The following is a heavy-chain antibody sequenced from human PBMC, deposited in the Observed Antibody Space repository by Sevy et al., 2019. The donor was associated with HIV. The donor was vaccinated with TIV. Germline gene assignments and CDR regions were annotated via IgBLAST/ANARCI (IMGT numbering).Heavy chain of an antibody. V-gene: IGHV3-11*01. CDR2: ISSSGSTI. Sequence: GGSLRLSCAASGFTFSDYYMSWIRQAPGKGLEGVSYISSSGSTINYGASVKGRFTISRDNAKNSPDLQMNSLRAADTVVDYWARPPVQPTLYYYGSGSYPYFGYWGQGTLVTVSS. D-gene: IGHD3-10*01. CDR1: GFTFSDYY. J-gene: IGHJ4*02. CDR3: ARPPVQPTLYYYGSGSYPYFGY.